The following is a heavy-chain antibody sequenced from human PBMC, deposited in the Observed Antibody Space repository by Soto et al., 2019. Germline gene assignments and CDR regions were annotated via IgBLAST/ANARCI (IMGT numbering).Heavy chain of an antibody. CDR3: ARHPRPTGIAARRRFDP. J-gene: IGHJ5*02. CDR1: GGSISSSSYY. CDR2: IYYSGST. D-gene: IGHD6-6*01. Sequence: QLQLQESGPGLVKPSETLSLTCTVSGGSISSSSYYWGWIRQPPGKGLEWIGSIYYSGSTYYNPSLKSRVTISVDTSKNQFSLKLSSVTAADTAVYYCARHPRPTGIAARRRFDPWGQGTLVTVSS. V-gene: IGHV4-39*01.